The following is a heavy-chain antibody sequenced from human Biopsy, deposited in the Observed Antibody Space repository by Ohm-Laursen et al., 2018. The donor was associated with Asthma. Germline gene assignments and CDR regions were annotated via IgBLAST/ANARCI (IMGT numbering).Heavy chain of an antibody. J-gene: IGHJ4*02. Sequence: SLRLSCAASGFAVSRDHMFRVRQAPGKGLEWVSGISGDAQRTYYEDSVKGRFTISRDNSKNTIYLQLNSLRAEDTAVYYCAKDWKSLYVQYFFEYWGQGTLVTVSS. CDR1: GFAVSRDH. D-gene: IGHD5/OR15-5a*01. CDR3: AKDWKSLYVQYFFEY. V-gene: IGHV3-23*01. CDR2: ISGDAQRT.